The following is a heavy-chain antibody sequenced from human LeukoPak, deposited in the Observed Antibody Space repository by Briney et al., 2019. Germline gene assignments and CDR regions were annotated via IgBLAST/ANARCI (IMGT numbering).Heavy chain of an antibody. D-gene: IGHD6-13*01. CDR3: ARVAGPKYYYYYMDV. Sequence: GASVTVSFKASGYTFTSYAISWVRQAPGQGLEWMGGIIPIFGTANYAQKFQGRVTITADESTSTAYMELSSLRSEDTAVYYCARVAGPKYYYYYMDVWGKGTTVTISS. J-gene: IGHJ6*03. CDR1: GYTFTSYA. V-gene: IGHV1-69*13. CDR2: IIPIFGTA.